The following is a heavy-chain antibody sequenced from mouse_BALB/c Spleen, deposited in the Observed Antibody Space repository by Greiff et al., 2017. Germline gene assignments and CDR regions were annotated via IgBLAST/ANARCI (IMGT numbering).Heavy chain of an antibody. D-gene: IGHD1-2*01. V-gene: IGHV5-6-4*01. CDR3: TRNYGPHWYFDV. CDR2: ISSGGSYT. J-gene: IGHJ1*01. CDR1: GFTFSSYT. Sequence: EVMLVESGGGLVKPGGSLKLSCAASGFTFSSYTMSWVRQTPEKRLEWVATISSGGSYTYYPDSVKGRFTISRDNAKNTLYLQMSSLKSEDTAMYYCTRNYGPHWYFDVWGAGTTVTVSS.